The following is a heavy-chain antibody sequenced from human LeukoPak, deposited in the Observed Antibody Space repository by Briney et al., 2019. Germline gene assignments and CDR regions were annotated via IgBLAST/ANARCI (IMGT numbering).Heavy chain of an antibody. CDR1: GGSVSSGTYY. D-gene: IGHD3-10*01. CDR2: IYYSGST. CDR3: ARVEWFGELSPFDI. J-gene: IGHJ3*02. Sequence: SETLSLTCTVSGGSVSSGTYYWSWIRQPPGEGLERIGYIYYSGSTNYNPSLKSRVTISVDTSKNQFSLKLSSVTAAHTAVYYCARVEWFGELSPFDIWGQGTMVTVSS. V-gene: IGHV4-61*01.